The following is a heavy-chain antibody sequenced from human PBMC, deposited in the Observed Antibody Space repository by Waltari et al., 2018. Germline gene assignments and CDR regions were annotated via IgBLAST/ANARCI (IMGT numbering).Heavy chain of an antibody. J-gene: IGHJ6*03. V-gene: IGHV3-21*01. CDR1: GCNFNSYT. Sequence: EVLLVESGGGLVTPGGSLRLSCSASGCNFNSYTMNWVRQAPGNGLEWVSSIGSSSDYIYYADSVKGRFTTSRDNARNSLYLQMSNLRAEDTAVYFCASHLEDFYYYMDVWGNGTTVTVS. CDR3: ASHLEDFYYYMDV. CDR2: IGSSSDYI.